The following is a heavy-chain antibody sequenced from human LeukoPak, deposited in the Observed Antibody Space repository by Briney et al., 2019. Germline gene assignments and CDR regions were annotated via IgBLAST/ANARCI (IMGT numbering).Heavy chain of an antibody. D-gene: IGHD3-16*02. CDR1: GGSISTSNYY. V-gene: IGHV4-39*07. CDR3: ARGLTFGGVIVTPDY. CDR2: IFYSGST. Sequence: NPSETLSLTCTVSGGSISTSNYYWGWIRQPPGKGLEWIGNIFYSGSTYYSPSLRSRVTISLDTSRNQFSLKLNSVTAADTAVYYCARGLTFGGVIVTPDYWGQGTLVTVSS. J-gene: IGHJ4*02.